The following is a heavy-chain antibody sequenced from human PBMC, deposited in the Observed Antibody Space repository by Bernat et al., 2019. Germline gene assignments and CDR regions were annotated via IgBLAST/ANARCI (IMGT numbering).Heavy chain of an antibody. CDR3: ASGTYYYDSSGYYRFDY. CDR2: INSDGSST. J-gene: IGHJ4*02. CDR1: GFTFSSYW. V-gene: IGHV3-74*01. D-gene: IGHD3-22*01. Sequence: EVQLVESGGGLVQPGGSLRPSCAASGFTFSSYWMHWVRQAPGKGLAWVSRINSDGSSTSYADPVKGRFTISRDNAKNTLYLQMNSLRAEDTAVYYCASGTYYYDSSGYYRFDYWGQGTLVTVSS.